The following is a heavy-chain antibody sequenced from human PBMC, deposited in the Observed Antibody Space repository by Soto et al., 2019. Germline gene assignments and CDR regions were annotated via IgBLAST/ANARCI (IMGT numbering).Heavy chain of an antibody. D-gene: IGHD6-13*01. V-gene: IGHV4-4*02. CDR2: IYHSGST. J-gene: IGHJ4*02. CDR3: AIISVLGAAAGAFDY. CDR1: GGSISSSNW. Sequence: QVQLQESGPGLVKPSGTLSLTCAVSGGSISSSNWWSWVRQPPGKGLEWIGEIYHSGSTNYNPSLKIRVSISVDTSKDQCSLKLSSVTAADTAVDYCAIISVLGAAAGAFDYWGQGTLVTASS.